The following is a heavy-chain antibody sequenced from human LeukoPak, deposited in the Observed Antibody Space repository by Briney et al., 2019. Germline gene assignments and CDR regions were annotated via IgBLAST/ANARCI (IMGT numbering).Heavy chain of an antibody. J-gene: IGHJ4*02. CDR3: ARGGDNYGYEPYFDY. CDR1: AGSISSYY. V-gene: IGHV4-59*01. D-gene: IGHD5-18*01. Sequence: SETLSLTCTVSAGSISSYYRSWIRQPPGKGLEWVGYISYIGNANYNPSLTSPVTISVDTSKNQFSLKLSSETAAETAVYYCARGGDNYGYEPYFDYWSQGTLITVSS. CDR2: ISYIGNA.